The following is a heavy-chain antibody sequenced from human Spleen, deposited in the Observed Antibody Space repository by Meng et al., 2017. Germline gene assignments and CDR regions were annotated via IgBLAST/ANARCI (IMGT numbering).Heavy chain of an antibody. CDR1: GFTFSSYW. Sequence: GGSLRLSCAASGFTFSSYWMNWVRQAPGKGLEWVANIKEDGSEKYYVDSVKGRFTISRDNSKNTLYLQMNGLRAEDTAVYYCASSRYSSGWNLDYWGQGTLVTVSS. V-gene: IGHV3-7*01. J-gene: IGHJ4*02. CDR3: ASSRYSSGWNLDY. D-gene: IGHD6-19*01. CDR2: IKEDGSEK.